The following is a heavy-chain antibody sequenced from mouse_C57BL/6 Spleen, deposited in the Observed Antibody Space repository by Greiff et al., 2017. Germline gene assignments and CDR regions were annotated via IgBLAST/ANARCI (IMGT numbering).Heavy chain of an antibody. CDR2: INPNYVTT. D-gene: IGHD4-1*01. Sequence: EVKLMESGPELVKPGASVKISCKASGYSFTDYNMNWVKQSNGKSLEWIGVINPNYVTTSYNQKFKGKATLTVDQSSSTAYMQLNSLTSEDSAVYYCARRGDWDFAYWGQGTLVTVSA. CDR3: ARRGDWDFAY. J-gene: IGHJ3*01. CDR1: GYSFTDYN. V-gene: IGHV1-39*01.